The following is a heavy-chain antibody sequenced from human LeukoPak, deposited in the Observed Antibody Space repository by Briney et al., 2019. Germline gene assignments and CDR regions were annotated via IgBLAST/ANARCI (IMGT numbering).Heavy chain of an antibody. J-gene: IGHJ3*02. D-gene: IGHD2-2*01. Sequence: SETLSLTCTVSGRSINSYYWSWIPQPAGKGLEWIGRIYTSGCTNYTPSLKSRVTMSVDTYKNQFSLKLSSVTAADTAVYYCAREDPGWYCSSTSCYGRAFDIWGQGTMVTVSS. V-gene: IGHV4-4*07. CDR3: AREDPGWYCSSTSCYGRAFDI. CDR2: IYTSGCT. CDR1: GRSINSYY.